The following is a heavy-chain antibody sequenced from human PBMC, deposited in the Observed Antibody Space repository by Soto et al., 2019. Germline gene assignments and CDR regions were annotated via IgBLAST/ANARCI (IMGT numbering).Heavy chain of an antibody. D-gene: IGHD5-18*01. CDR3: AKGYSYAPTDYFDY. CDR1: GFTFSSYA. V-gene: IGHV3-23*01. Sequence: GGSLRLSCAASGFTFSSYAMIWVRQAPGKGLEWVSAISVSGGSTYYADSVKGRFTISRDNSKNTLYLQMNSLRAEDTAVYYCAKGYSYAPTDYFDYWGQGTLVTVSS. CDR2: ISVSGGST. J-gene: IGHJ4*02.